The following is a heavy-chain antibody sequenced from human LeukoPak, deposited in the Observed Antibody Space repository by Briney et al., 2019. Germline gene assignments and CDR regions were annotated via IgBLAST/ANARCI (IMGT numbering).Heavy chain of an antibody. CDR1: GFTFSNYA. J-gene: IGHJ4*02. CDR3: AKWGDYDVLTGYYVSDY. V-gene: IGHV3-23*01. CDR2: ITGSGGNT. D-gene: IGHD3-9*01. Sequence: PGASLRLSCAASGFTFSNYAMRWVRQAPGKGLEGVSAITGSGGNTYYADSVKGRFTISRDNSKNTVFLQMNSLRAEDTAVYYCAKWGDYDVLTGYYVSDYWGQGTLVTVSS.